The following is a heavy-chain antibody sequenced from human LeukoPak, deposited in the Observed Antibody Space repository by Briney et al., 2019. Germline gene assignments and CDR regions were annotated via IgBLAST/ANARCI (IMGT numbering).Heavy chain of an antibody. V-gene: IGHV4-39*07. J-gene: IGHJ4*02. D-gene: IGHD6-19*01. CDR2: IYKTGST. Sequence: SETLSLTCSVSGGSISSSDHYWGWTRQTPGRGLEWIGSIYKTGSTDYNPSLKSRVTISVDTSRNQFSLKVNSVTAADAAVYYCARVPWRTSGWYHFDGDYWGQGTLVTVSS. CDR3: ARVPWRTSGWYHFDGDY. CDR1: GGSISSSDHY.